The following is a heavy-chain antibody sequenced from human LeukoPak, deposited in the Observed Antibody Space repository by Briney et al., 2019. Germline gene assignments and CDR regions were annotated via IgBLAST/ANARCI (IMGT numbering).Heavy chain of an antibody. CDR2: INPEATTI. D-gene: IGHD4-17*01. CDR1: GFTFSSYW. CDR3: ATLHYGDFDY. J-gene: IGHJ4*02. Sequence: GGSLRLSCAASGFTFSSYWIPWVRQAPGQGLVWVSRINPEATTISYADSVKGRFTISRDNAKNTLYLQMNSLRAEDTAVYYCATLHYGDFDYWGQGTLLTVSS. V-gene: IGHV3-74*01.